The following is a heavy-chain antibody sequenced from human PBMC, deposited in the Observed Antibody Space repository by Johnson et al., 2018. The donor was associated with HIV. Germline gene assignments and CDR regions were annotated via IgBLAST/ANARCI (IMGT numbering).Heavy chain of an antibody. V-gene: IGHV3-30*03. J-gene: IGHJ3*02. Sequence: VQLVESGVGVVQPGRSLRLSCAASGFTLSTYGMHWVRQAPGKGLEWVAVISYDGSNKFYADSVKGRFTVSRDNSKNTVSLQMNSPRVEDTAVYYCARVRDGRENAFNIWGQGTMVTVS. CDR1: GFTLSTYG. CDR2: ISYDGSNK. D-gene: IGHD1-26*01. CDR3: ARVRDGRENAFNI.